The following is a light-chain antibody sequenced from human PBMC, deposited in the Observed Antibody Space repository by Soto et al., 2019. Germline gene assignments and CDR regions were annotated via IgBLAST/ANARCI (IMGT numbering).Light chain of an antibody. Sequence: QSVLTQPPSASGTPGQRVTISCSGSSSNIGSNYVYWYQQLPGTAPKLLTYRNNQRPSGVPDRFSGSKSGTSASLAISGLRSEDEADYYCAAWDDNPSGAYVFGPGTEVTDL. CDR1: SSNIGSNY. V-gene: IGLV1-47*01. J-gene: IGLJ1*01. CDR2: RNN. CDR3: AAWDDNPSGAYV.